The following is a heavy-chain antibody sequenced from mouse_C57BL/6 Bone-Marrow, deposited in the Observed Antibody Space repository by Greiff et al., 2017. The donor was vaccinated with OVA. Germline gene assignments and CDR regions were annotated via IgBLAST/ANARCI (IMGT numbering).Heavy chain of an antibody. D-gene: IGHD2-10*02. Sequence: VQLQQPGAELVRPGTSVKLSCKASGYTFTSYWMHWVKQRPGQGLEWIGVIDPSDSYTNYNQKFKGKATLTVDTSSSTAYMQLSSLTSEDSAVYYCARSGYGNYGYYFDYWGQGTTLTVSS. CDR2: IDPSDSYT. CDR1: GYTFTSYW. J-gene: IGHJ2*01. CDR3: ARSGYGNYGYYFDY. V-gene: IGHV1-59*01.